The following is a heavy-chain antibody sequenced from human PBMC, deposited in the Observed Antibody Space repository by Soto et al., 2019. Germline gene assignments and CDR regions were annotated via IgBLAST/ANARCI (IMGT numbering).Heavy chain of an antibody. CDR3: ARLKKADTCDYGEFDY. V-gene: IGHV4-59*01. Sequence: SETLSLTCTVSGGSINNYYWSWIRQPPGKGLDWIGYIHHSGAVTYNPSLKSRVTMSVDMSKNLFSVNLKSVTAADTALYYCARLKKADTCDYGEFDYWGQGALVT. J-gene: IGHJ4*02. D-gene: IGHD3-22*01. CDR2: IHHSGAV. CDR1: GGSINNYY.